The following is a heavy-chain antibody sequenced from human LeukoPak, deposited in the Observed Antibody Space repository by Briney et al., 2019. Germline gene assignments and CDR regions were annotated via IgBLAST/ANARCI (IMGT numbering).Heavy chain of an antibody. D-gene: IGHD1-1*01. CDR2: IYSGGST. V-gene: IGHV3-66*01. CDR1: GFTVSSNY. Sequence: GGSLRLSCAASGFTVSSNYMSWVRQAPGKGLEWVSVIYSGGSTYYADSVKGRFTISRDNSKNTLYLQMNSLRAEDTAVYYCARDSTGTWDYYYGMDVWGQGTTVTVSS. J-gene: IGHJ6*02. CDR3: ARDSTGTWDYYYGMDV.